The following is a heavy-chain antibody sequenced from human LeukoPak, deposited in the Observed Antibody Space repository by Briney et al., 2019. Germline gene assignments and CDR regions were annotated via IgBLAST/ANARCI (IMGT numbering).Heavy chain of an antibody. D-gene: IGHD3-22*01. Sequence: SETLSLTCTVSGGSISSYYWSWLRQPPRKGREWIGYIHYSGSTNYNPSLKSRVTISVDTSKNQFSLKLSSVTAADTAVYYCARHGYYGPLDAFDIWGQGTMVTVSS. CDR2: IHYSGST. J-gene: IGHJ3*02. V-gene: IGHV4-59*08. CDR1: GGSISSYY. CDR3: ARHGYYGPLDAFDI.